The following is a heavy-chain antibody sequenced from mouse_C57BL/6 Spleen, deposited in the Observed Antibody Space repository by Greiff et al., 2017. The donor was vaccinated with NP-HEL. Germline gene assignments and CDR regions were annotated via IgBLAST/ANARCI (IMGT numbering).Heavy chain of an antibody. CDR3: SRYAYGSHFDY. J-gene: IGHJ2*01. V-gene: IGHV1-69*01. CDR2: IDPTDSYT. Sequence: VQLQQPGAELVMPGASVKLSCKASGYTFTSYWMHWVKQRPGQGLEWIGEIDPTDSYTNYNQKFKGKSTLTVDKSSSTAYMQLSSLTSEDSAVYDCSRYAYGSHFDYWGQGTTLTVSS. CDR1: GYTFTSYW. D-gene: IGHD1-1*01.